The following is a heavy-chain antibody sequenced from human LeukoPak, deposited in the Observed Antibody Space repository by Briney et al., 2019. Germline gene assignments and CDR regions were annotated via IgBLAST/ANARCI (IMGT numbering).Heavy chain of an antibody. V-gene: IGHV4-61*08. Sequence: PSETLSLTCAVSGGSISSGGYSWSWIRQPPGKGLEWIGYIYYSGSTNYNPSLKSRVTISVDTSKNQFSLKLSSVTAADTAVYYCARARGNYFDYWGQGTLVTVSS. D-gene: IGHD3-10*01. CDR1: GGSISSGGYS. CDR3: ARARGNYFDY. CDR2: IYYSGST. J-gene: IGHJ4*02.